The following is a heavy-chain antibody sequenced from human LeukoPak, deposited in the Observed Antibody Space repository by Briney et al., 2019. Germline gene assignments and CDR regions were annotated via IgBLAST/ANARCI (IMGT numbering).Heavy chain of an antibody. CDR3: AKVKVVGYSTFDL. J-gene: IGHJ4*02. CDR1: GFNFSSYA. Sequence: GGSLRLSCAASGFNFSSYAMSWVHQAPGKELEWVSAISGSGGSTYYADSVKGRFTISRDNSKNTLYLQMNSLRAEDTAVYYCAKVKVVGYSTFDLWGQGTLVTVSP. D-gene: IGHD3-22*01. V-gene: IGHV3-23*01. CDR2: ISGSGGST.